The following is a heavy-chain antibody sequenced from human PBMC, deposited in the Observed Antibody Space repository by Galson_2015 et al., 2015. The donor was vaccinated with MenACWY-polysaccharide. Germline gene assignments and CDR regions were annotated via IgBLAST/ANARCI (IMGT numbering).Heavy chain of an antibody. V-gene: IGHV3-33*01. J-gene: IGHJ3*02. CDR1: TVTFRGSG. CDR2: IQYDAVYK. D-gene: IGHD3-10*02. CDR3: AREGSRIVFLAFDT. Sequence: SLRLSCAASTVTFRGSGMHWVRQAPGKGLEWVAVIQYDAVYKQYLDSVKGRFSVSRDNSKSTLYLEMNNLRAEATALYYCAREGSRIVFLAFDTGGQGTMVIVSS.